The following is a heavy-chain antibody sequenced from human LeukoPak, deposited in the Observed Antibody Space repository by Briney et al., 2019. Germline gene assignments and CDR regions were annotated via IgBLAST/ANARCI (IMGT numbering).Heavy chain of an antibody. CDR1: GYSISSGYY. CDR2: IYHSGST. J-gene: IGHJ4*02. Sequence: PSETLSLTCAVSGYSISSGYYCGWIRQPPGKGLEWIGSIYHSGSTYYNPSLKSRVTISVDTSKNQFSLKLSSVTAADTAVYYCARPWLRFSVPDWGQGTLVTVSS. CDR3: ARPWLRFSVPD. V-gene: IGHV4-38-2*01. D-gene: IGHD5-12*01.